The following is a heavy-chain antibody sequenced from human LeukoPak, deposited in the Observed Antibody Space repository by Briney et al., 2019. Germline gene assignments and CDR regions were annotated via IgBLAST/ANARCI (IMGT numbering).Heavy chain of an antibody. CDR1: GGSISSYY. CDR2: IYYSGST. J-gene: IGHJ1*01. Sequence: TSETLSLTCTVSGGSISSYYWSWIRQPPGKGLEWIGYIYYSGSTNYNPSLKSRVTISVDTSKNQFSLKLSSVTAADTAVYYCASGYCSGGSCSEEYFQHWGQGTLVTVSS. CDR3: ASGYCSGGSCSEEYFQH. V-gene: IGHV4-59*01. D-gene: IGHD2-15*01.